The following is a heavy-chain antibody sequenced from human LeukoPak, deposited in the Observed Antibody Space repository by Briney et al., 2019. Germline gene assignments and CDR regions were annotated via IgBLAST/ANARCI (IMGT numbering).Heavy chain of an antibody. J-gene: IGHJ4*02. CDR3: AREVTS. V-gene: IGHV4-38-2*02. D-gene: IGHD4-23*01. Sequence: SETLSLTCTVSGYSISSGYYWGWIRQPPGKGLEWIGSIYHSGSTYYNPSLKSRVTISVDTSKNQFSLRLSSVTAADTAVYYCAREVTSWGQGTLVTVSS. CDR1: GYSISSGYY. CDR2: IYHSGST.